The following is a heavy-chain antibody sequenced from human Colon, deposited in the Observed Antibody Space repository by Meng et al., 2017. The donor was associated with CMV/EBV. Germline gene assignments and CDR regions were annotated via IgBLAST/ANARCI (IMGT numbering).Heavy chain of an antibody. V-gene: IGHV1-18*01. D-gene: IGHD3-3*01. CDR3: ARDRFLEWLLFPDYYYYGMDV. J-gene: IGHJ6*02. CDR1: GYTFSSYG. Sequence: ASVKVSCKASGYTFSSYGISWVRQAPGQGLEWMGWISVFNGNTNYAQKFQDRVTMTTDTSTSTVYMDLRSLRSDDTAVYYCARDRFLEWLLFPDYYYYGMDVWGQGTTVTVSS. CDR2: ISVFNGNT.